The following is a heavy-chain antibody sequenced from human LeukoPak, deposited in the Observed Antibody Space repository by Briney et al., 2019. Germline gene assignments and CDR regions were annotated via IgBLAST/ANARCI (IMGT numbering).Heavy chain of an antibody. Sequence: SGTLCLSCAVYGGSFSGYYWSWVRQPPGKGLEWVWEINYSGSTNYHPSLLSRGTTVLDTSKKQFSLLLSSMTAADTAVYYCARQPDVYYGWGIHYWGQGNLVTVSS. CDR1: GGSFSGYY. CDR2: INYSGST. V-gene: IGHV4-34*01. CDR3: ARQPDVYYGWGIHY. J-gene: IGHJ4*02. D-gene: IGHD3-10*01.